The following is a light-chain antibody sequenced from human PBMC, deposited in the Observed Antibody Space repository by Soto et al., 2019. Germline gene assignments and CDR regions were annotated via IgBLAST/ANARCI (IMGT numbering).Light chain of an antibody. CDR3: QHWNT. CDR1: QSVSSN. J-gene: IGKJ2*01. CDR2: GAS. Sequence: EIVMTQSPATLSVSPGERATLSCRASQSVSSNLAWYQQKPGQAPRLLIYGASTRATGIPARFSGSGSGTEFTLTNSSLQSEDFAVYYCQHWNTFGQGTKLEIK. V-gene: IGKV3-15*01.